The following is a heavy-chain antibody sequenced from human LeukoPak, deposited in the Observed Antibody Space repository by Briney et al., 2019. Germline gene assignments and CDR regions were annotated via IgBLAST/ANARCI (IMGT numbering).Heavy chain of an antibody. J-gene: IGHJ4*02. CDR2: ISGSSSTI. D-gene: IGHD3-22*01. Sequence: PGGSLRLSCAASGFTFSSFSMNWVRQAPGKGLVWVSYISGSSSTIYYADSVKGRFTISRDNAKNSLYLQMNSLRDEDTAVYYCARSLLLGTSVDYWGQGTLVTVSS. CDR3: ARSLLLGTSVDY. V-gene: IGHV3-48*02. CDR1: GFTFSSFS.